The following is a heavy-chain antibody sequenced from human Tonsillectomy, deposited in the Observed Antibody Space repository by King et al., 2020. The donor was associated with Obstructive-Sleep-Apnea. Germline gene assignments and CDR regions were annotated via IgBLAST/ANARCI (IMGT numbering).Heavy chain of an antibody. CDR2: IYYSGST. V-gene: IGHV4-59*08. D-gene: IGHD3-9*01. Sequence: QLQESGPGLVKPSETLSLTCTVSGGSISSYYWSWIRQPPGKGLEWIGYIYYSGSTNYNPSLKSRVTISVDTSKNQFSLKLSSVTAADTAVYYCGRHGGGSHYDILTAPNYFDYWGQGTLVTVSS. J-gene: IGHJ4*02. CDR3: GRHGGGSHYDILTAPNYFDY. CDR1: GGSISSYY.